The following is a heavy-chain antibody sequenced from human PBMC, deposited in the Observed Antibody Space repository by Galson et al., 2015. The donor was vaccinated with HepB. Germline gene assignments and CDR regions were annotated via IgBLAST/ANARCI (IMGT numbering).Heavy chain of an antibody. CDR1: GFTFSSYW. D-gene: IGHD6-6*01. CDR3: ARQILRGEGQLELYYYYGMDV. CDR2: IKQEGSEK. V-gene: IGHV3-7*03. Sequence: SLRLSCAASGFTFSSYWMSWVRQAPGKGLEWVANIKQEGSEKYYVDSVKGRFTISRDNSKNSLYLQMNSLRVEDTAVYYCARQILRGEGQLELYYYYGMDVWGQVTTDTVSS. J-gene: IGHJ6*02.